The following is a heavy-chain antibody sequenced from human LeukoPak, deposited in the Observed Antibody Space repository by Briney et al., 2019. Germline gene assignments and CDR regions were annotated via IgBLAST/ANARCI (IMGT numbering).Heavy chain of an antibody. V-gene: IGHV4-30-2*01. J-gene: IGHJ5*02. D-gene: IGHD1-7*01. Sequence: SETLSLTCAVSGGSLSSGGYSWSWIRQPPGKGLEWIGYIYHSGSTYYNPSLKSRVTISVDRSKNQFSLKLSSVTAADTAVYYWARFKLELPGWFDPWGQGTLVTVSS. CDR2: IYHSGST. CDR1: GGSLSSGGYS. CDR3: ARFKLELPGWFDP.